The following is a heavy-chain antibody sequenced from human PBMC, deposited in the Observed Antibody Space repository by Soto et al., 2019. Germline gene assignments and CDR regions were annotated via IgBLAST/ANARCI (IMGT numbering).Heavy chain of an antibody. CDR1: GYTFTSYD. D-gene: IGHD2-15*01. CDR2: MSPKTANT. J-gene: IGHJ3*02. V-gene: IGHV1-8*01. Sequence: ASVKVSCKASGYTFTSYDINWVRQTAGQGLEWMGWMSPKTANTGYAQKFQGRVTMTRSTSISTAYMELSSLRSEDTAVYYCAKDLWDIVVVVAAPRDDAFDIWGQGTMVTVSS. CDR3: AKDLWDIVVVVAAPRDDAFDI.